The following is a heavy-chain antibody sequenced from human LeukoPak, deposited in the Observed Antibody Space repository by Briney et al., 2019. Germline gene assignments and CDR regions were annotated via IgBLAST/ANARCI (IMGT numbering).Heavy chain of an antibody. J-gene: IGHJ6*03. CDR2: INPNSGGT. CDR3: ASEPQNTLNYYYMDV. Sequence: ASVKVSCKASGYTFTGYYMHWVRQAPGQGLEWMGWINPNSGGTNYAQKFQGRVTMTRDTSISTAYMELSRLRSDDTAVYYCASEPQNTLNYYYMDVWGKGTTVTVSS. D-gene: IGHD1/OR15-1a*01. V-gene: IGHV1-2*02. CDR1: GYTFTGYY.